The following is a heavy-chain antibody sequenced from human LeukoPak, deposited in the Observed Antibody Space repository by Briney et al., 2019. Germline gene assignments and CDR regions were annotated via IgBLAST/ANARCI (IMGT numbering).Heavy chain of an antibody. CDR2: IYYSGST. CDR1: GGSISSYY. D-gene: IGHD3-10*01. V-gene: IGHV4-59*01. CDR3: ARGGRFGASAFDI. J-gene: IGHJ3*02. Sequence: SETLSLTCTVSGGSISSYYWSWIRQPPGKGLEWIGYIYYSGSTNYNPSLKSRVTISVDTSKNQFSLKLRSVTAADTAVYYCARGGRFGASAFDIWGQGTMVTVSS.